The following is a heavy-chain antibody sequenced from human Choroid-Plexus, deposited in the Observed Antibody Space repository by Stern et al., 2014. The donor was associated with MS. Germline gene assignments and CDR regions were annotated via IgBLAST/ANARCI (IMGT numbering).Heavy chain of an antibody. V-gene: IGHV3-30*18. Sequence: VQLVESGGGVVQPGRPLRLSCVASGFTLGSCAMHWVRQAPGKGLEGVAGVSYDGRNKYYADSVKGRFTISRDNSQNTLYMQMSSLRPEDTAVYYCAKDRQYLTYFFDHWGQGSLVTVSS. CDR3: AKDRQYLTYFFDH. D-gene: IGHD2/OR15-2a*01. CDR1: GFTLGSCA. J-gene: IGHJ5*02. CDR2: VSYDGRNK.